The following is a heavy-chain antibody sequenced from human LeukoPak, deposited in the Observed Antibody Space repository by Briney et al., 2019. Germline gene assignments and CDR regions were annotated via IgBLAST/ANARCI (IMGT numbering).Heavy chain of an antibody. J-gene: IGHJ4*02. CDR1: GYTFTSYY. D-gene: IGHD6-19*01. CDR2: ISPSGGST. CDR3: ARSTNAVAGTNPFDY. V-gene: IGHV1-46*01. Sequence: GASVKVSCKASGYTFTSYYMHWVRQAPGQGLEWMGIISPSGGSTSYAQKFQGRVTMTRDTSTSTVYMEPSSLRSEDTAVYYCARSTNAVAGTNPFDYWGQGTLVTVSS.